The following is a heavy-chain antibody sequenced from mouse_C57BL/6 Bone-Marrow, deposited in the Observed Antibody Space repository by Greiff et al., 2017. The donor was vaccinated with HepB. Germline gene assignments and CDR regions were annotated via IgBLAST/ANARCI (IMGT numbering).Heavy chain of an antibody. CDR2: IYPGSGNT. CDR3: ASRGNYLWFAY. D-gene: IGHD2-1*01. J-gene: IGHJ3*01. V-gene: IGHV1-76*01. Sequence: QVQLQQSGAELVRPGASVKLSCKASGYTFTDYYINWVKQRPGQGLEWIARIYPGSGNTYYNEKFKGKATLTAEKSSSTAYMQLSSLTSEDSAVYFCASRGNYLWFAYWGQGTLVTVSA. CDR1: GYTFTDYY.